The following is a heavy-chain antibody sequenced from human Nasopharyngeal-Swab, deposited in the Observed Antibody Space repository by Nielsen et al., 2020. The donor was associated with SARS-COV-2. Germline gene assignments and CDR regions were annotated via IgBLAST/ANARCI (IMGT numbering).Heavy chain of an antibody. J-gene: IGHJ6*02. CDR3: ARAGLPDTYYYYYGMDV. D-gene: IGHD3/OR15-3a*01. V-gene: IGHV5-10-1*01. Sequence: SGYSFTSYWISWVRQMPGKGLEWMGRIDPSDSYTNYSPSFQGHVTISADKSISTAYLQWSSLKASDTAMYYCARAGLPDTYYYYYGMDVWGQGTTVTVSS. CDR2: IDPSDSYT. CDR1: GYSFTSYW.